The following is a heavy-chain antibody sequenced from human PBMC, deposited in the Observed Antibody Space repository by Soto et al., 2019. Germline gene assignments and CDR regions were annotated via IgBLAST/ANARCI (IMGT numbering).Heavy chain of an antibody. J-gene: IGHJ4*02. D-gene: IGHD6-19*01. V-gene: IGHV4-34*01. CDR2: INHSGST. CDR3: ARRRQWLVLPSDY. CDR1: GGSFSGYY. Sequence: QVQLQQWGAGLLKPSETLSLTCAVYGGSFSGYYWSWIRQPPGKGLEWIGEINHSGSTNYNPSLKSRAPFSVATSKHQFSLKLSSATAAVTAVYYCARRRQWLVLPSDYWGQGTLVTVSS.